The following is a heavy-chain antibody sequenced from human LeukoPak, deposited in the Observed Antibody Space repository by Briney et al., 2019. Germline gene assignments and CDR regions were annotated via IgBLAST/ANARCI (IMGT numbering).Heavy chain of an antibody. D-gene: IGHD2/OR15-2a*01. J-gene: IGHJ4*02. CDR3: ARNSALDY. CDR1: GFTFSSYA. Sequence: PGGSLRLSCAASGFTFSSYAMHWVRQDPGKGLEWVAVISYDGSNKYYADSVKGRFTISRDNSKNTLYLQMNSLRAEDTAVYYCARNSALDYWGQGTLVTVSS. V-gene: IGHV3-30*04. CDR2: ISYDGSNK.